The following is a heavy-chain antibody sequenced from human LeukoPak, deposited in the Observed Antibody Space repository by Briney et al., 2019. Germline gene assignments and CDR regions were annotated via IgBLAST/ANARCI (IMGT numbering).Heavy chain of an antibody. CDR2: IIPIFGTA. D-gene: IGHD1-14*01. V-gene: IGHV1-69*05. CDR3: AISPDAGNYYYYYMDV. Sequence: SVKVSCKASGGTFSSYAISWVRQAPGQGLEWMGGIIPIFGTANYAQEFQGRVTITTDESTSTAYMELSSLRSEDTAVYYCAISPDAGNYYYYYMDVWGKGTTVTVSS. CDR1: GGTFSSYA. J-gene: IGHJ6*03.